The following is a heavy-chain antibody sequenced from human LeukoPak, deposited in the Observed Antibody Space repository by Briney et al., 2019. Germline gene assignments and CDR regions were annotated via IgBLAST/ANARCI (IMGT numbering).Heavy chain of an antibody. J-gene: IGHJ5*02. CDR1: GGTFSSYA. CDR3: ARRSDNWFDP. Sequence: ASVKVSCKASGGTFSSYAISWVRQAPGQGLEWMGWINPNSGRTNYAQKFQGRVTMTRDTSISTAYMDLSSLRFDDTAVYYCARRSDNWFDPWGQGTLVTVSS. CDR2: INPNSGRT. V-gene: IGHV1-2*02.